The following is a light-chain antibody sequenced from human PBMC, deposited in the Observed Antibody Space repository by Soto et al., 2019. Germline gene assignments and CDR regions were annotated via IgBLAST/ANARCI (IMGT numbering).Light chain of an antibody. V-gene: IGLV1-40*01. J-gene: IGLJ1*01. Sequence: QAVVTQPPSVSGAPGQRVTISFTWSSSNIGAGYDVHWYQQLPGTAPKLLIYGNSNRPSGVPDRFSGSKSGTSASLAITGLQAEDEADYYCQSYDSSLSGLVFGTGTKLTVL. CDR2: GNS. CDR3: QSYDSSLSGLV. CDR1: SSNIGAGYD.